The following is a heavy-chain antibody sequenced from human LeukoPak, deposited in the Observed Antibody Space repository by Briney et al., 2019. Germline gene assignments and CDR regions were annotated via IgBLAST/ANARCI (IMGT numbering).Heavy chain of an antibody. V-gene: IGHV3-21*01. CDR2: ISSSSSYI. CDR1: GFTFSSYS. Sequence: PGGSLRLSCAASGFTFSSYSMNWVRQAPGKGLEWVSSISSSSSYIYYADSVKGRFTISRDNAKNSLYLQMNSLRAEDTAVYYCARINSGSYSYAFDIWGQGTMVTVSS. J-gene: IGHJ3*02. CDR3: ARINSGSYSYAFDI. D-gene: IGHD1-26*01.